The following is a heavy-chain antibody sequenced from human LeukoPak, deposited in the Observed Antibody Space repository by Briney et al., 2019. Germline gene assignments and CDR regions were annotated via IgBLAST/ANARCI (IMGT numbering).Heavy chain of an antibody. Sequence: GGSLRLSCAASGFTFSSYAMSWVRQAPGKGLEWVSAISGSGGSTYYADSVKGRFTISRDNSKNTLYLQMNSLRAEDTAVYYCAKDLGDILVVVAASSAFDYWGQGTLVTVSS. CDR3: AKDLGDILVVVAASSAFDY. CDR2: ISGSGGST. D-gene: IGHD2-15*01. V-gene: IGHV3-23*01. J-gene: IGHJ4*02. CDR1: GFTFSSYA.